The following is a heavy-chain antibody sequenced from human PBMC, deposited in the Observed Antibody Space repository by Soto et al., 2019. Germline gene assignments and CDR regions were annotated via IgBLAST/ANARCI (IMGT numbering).Heavy chain of an antibody. CDR1: GFHFNNHS. Sequence: GGSLRLSCAASGFHFNNHSRAWVRPAPGKGLEWVSSIGHSGYSINYGDSVKGRFTISRDNSKNMVFLEMNGLRAEDTAVYYCARSDDKDILTGCYNWGQGALVTVSS. D-gene: IGHD3-9*01. CDR3: ARSDDKDILTGCYN. J-gene: IGHJ4*02. V-gene: IGHV3-23*01. CDR2: IGHSGYSI.